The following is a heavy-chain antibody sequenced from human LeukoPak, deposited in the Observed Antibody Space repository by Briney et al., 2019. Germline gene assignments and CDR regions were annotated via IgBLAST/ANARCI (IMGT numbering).Heavy chain of an antibody. J-gene: IGHJ4*02. Sequence: PSQTLSLTCTVSGGSISSGSYYWSWIRQPAGKGLEWIGRIYTSGSTNYNPSLKSRVTISVDTSKNQFSLKLSSVTAADTAVYYCATARGDYYDSSGYSVPSYFDYWGQGTLVTVSS. CDR2: IYTSGST. CDR1: GGSISSGSYY. D-gene: IGHD3-22*01. CDR3: ATARGDYYDSSGYSVPSYFDY. V-gene: IGHV4-61*02.